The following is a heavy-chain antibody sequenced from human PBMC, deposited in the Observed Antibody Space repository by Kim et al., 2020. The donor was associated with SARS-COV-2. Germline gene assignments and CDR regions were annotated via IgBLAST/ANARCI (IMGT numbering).Heavy chain of an antibody. CDR2: ISGSGGST. V-gene: IGHV3-23*01. Sequence: GGSLRLSCAASGFTFSSYAMSWVRQAPGKGLEWVSAISGSGGSTYYADSVKGRFTISRDNSKNTLYLQMNSLRAEDTAVYYCAKAGKQWLVRLGAFDIWGQGTMVTVSS. CDR1: GFTFSSYA. CDR3: AKAGKQWLVRLGAFDI. D-gene: IGHD6-19*01. J-gene: IGHJ3*02.